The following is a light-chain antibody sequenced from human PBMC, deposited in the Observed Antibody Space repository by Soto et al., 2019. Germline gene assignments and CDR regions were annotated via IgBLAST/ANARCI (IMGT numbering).Light chain of an antibody. J-gene: IGKJ1*01. Sequence: DLVMTQSPLSLPVTPGEPASISCRSSQSLLHRNGYNYLDWYLQKPGQSPQLLIYLGSNRASGVPDRISGSGSGTDFTLKISRVEAEDVGVYYCMQALQTPPWTFGQGTKVEIK. V-gene: IGKV2-28*01. CDR3: MQALQTPPWT. CDR1: QSLLHRNGYNY. CDR2: LGS.